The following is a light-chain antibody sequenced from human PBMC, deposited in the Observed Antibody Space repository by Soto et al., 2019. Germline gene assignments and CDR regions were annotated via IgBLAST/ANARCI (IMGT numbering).Light chain of an antibody. V-gene: IGKV2-28*01. CDR2: LVS. Sequence: EIVMTQSPVSLSVTPGEPASISCRSSQSLLHSNGNTYLDWYRQKPGQSPQLLIYLVSNRASGVPDKFSGSGSGTDFTLRISRVGAEDVGVYYCMQGSQTLTFGGGTKVDIK. CDR3: MQGSQTLT. CDR1: QSLLHSNGNTY. J-gene: IGKJ4*01.